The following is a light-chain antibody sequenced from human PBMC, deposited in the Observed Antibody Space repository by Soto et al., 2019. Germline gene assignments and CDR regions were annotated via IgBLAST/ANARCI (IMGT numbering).Light chain of an antibody. V-gene: IGKV1-33*01. CDR1: QDISDY. CDR3: QQYGNLPS. J-gene: IGKJ2*01. Sequence: DIQMTQSPSSLSASVGDRVTITCQASQDISDYLNWYQQKPGKAPKLLIFKASNFETGVPSRFSGSGSGTDFTFTISSLQPEDIATYYCQQYGNLPSFRQGTKVDIK. CDR2: KAS.